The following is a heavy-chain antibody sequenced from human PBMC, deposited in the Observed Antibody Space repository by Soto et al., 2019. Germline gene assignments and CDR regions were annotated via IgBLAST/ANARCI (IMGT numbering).Heavy chain of an antibody. CDR2: VNAHSGQT. D-gene: IGHD1-1*01. J-gene: IGHJ5*02. Sequence: QVQLVQSGAEVKKPGASVQVSCKASGYNFITYDINWVRQAPGQGLEWMGWVNAHSGQTEFAQKFQGRLTMTTNTSITTAYMELSSLRSEDTAIYYCARAEAWNFIYWRDTWGQGTLVTVAS. V-gene: IGHV1-8*01. CDR3: ARAEAWNFIYWRDT. CDR1: GYNFITYD.